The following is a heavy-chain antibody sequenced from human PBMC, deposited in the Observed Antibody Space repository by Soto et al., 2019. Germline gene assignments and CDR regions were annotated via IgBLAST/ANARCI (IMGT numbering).Heavy chain of an antibody. V-gene: IGHV3-30-3*01. D-gene: IGHD2-2*01. CDR3: ARPPDIVLVPAALDP. CDR2: ISYDGSNK. CDR1: GFTFSSYA. Sequence: QVQLVESGGGVVQPGRSLRLSCAASGFTFSSYAMHWVRQAPGKRLEWVAVISYDGSNKYYADSVKGRFTISRDNCKNTLYLQINSLGAEDTAVYYCARPPDIVLVPAALDPWGQGTLVTVSS. J-gene: IGHJ5*02.